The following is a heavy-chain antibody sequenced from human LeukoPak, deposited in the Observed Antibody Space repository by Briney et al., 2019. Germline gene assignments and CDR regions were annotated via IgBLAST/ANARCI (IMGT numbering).Heavy chain of an antibody. CDR2: ISWNSGSI. V-gene: IGHV3-9*01. Sequence: PGGSLRLSCAASGFTFDDYAMHWVRQAPGKGLEWVSGISWNSGSIGYADSVKGRFTISRDNAKNSLYLQMNSLRAEDTALYYCAKGGSLRVGARLDYWGQGTLVTVSS. CDR3: AKGGSLRVGARLDY. CDR1: GFTFDDYA. J-gene: IGHJ4*02. D-gene: IGHD1-26*01.